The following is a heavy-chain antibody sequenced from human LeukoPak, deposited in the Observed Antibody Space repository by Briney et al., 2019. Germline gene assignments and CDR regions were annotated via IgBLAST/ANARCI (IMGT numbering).Heavy chain of an antibody. J-gene: IGHJ4*02. V-gene: IGHV3-7*01. CDR2: IRQDGSEI. D-gene: IGHD1-26*01. CDR3: ARDKQVGATHFDY. CDR1: GFTFSSYW. Sequence: PGGSLRLSCAASGFTFSSYWMSWVRQAPGKGPERVANIRQDGSEIYYVDSVKGRFTISRDNAKNSLFLQMNSLRAEDTAVYYCARDKQVGATHFDYWGQGTLVTVSS.